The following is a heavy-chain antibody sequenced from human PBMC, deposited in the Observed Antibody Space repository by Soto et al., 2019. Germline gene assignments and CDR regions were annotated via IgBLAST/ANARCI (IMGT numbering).Heavy chain of an antibody. CDR2: INTSSGNS. Sequence: HLAQSGPEVKRPGASVKISCKASGFIFTDWFMHWVRQAPGQGPEWMGIINTSSGNSIYSQKSQDRVTMTRDTSTSTLYLELTSLASADTAVYYCAKEGAIPGEVDAWGQGTLVTVSS. J-gene: IGHJ1*01. V-gene: IGHV1-46*01. CDR3: AKEGAIPGEVDA. CDR1: GFIFTDWF. D-gene: IGHD2-21*01.